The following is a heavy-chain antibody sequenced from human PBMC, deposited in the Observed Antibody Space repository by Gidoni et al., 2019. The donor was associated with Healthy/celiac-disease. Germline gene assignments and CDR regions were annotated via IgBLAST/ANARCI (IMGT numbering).Heavy chain of an antibody. CDR3: ARAGSCDFPLGY. V-gene: IGHV4-30-4*01. Sequence: QVQLQESGLGLVKPSQTLSLTCTVPGGSISSGHYYWSWIRQPPGQGLEWIGYIYYSGSTYYSPSLKSRVTISVDPSRNQFSLKLGSVTAADTAVYYCARAGSCDFPLGYWGQGTLVTFSS. CDR2: IYYSGST. D-gene: IGHD3-22*01. J-gene: IGHJ4*02. CDR1: GGSISSGHYY.